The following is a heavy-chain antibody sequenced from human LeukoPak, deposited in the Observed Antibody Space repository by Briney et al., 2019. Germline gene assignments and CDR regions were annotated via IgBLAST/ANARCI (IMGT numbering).Heavy chain of an antibody. CDR1: GFTFSDYY. CDR2: ISSSGSTI. V-gene: IGHV3-11*04. J-gene: IGHJ4*02. Sequence: GGSLRLSCAASGFTFSDYYMSSIRQAPGKGLEWVSYISSSGSTIYYADSVKGRFTISRDNAKNSLYLQMNSLRAEDTAVYYCAREPPILRWLQQLDYWGQGTLVTVSS. CDR3: AREPPILRWLQQLDY. D-gene: IGHD5-24*01.